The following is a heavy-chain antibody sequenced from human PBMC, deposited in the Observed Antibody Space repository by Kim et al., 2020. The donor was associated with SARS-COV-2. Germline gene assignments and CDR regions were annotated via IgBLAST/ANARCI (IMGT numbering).Heavy chain of an antibody. J-gene: IGHJ4*02. V-gene: IGHV4-61*01. CDR3: ARGGITLVRGLDY. CDR2: IYYSGST. Sequence: SETLSLTCTVSGGSFSSGSYYWSWIRQPPGKGLEWIGYIYYSGSTNYNPSLKSRVTISVDTSKNQFSLKLSSVTAADTAVYYCARGGITLVRGLDYWGQGALVSVSS. D-gene: IGHD3-10*01. CDR1: GGSFSSGSYY.